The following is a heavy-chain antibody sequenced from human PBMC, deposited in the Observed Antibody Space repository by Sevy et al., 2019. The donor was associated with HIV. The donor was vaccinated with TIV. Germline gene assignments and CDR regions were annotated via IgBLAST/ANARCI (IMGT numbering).Heavy chain of an antibody. CDR3: ARDPRIYGDYLLAYFDY. J-gene: IGHJ4*02. CDR1: GLTPSTYG. CDR2: IGYDGNNK. V-gene: IGHV3-33*01. Sequence: GSLRLSCAASGLTPSTYGIHWVRQAPGKGLEWVAVIGYDGNNKFYADSVKGRFTISRDDSKNTVFLQMDSLRAEDTAVYYCARDPRIYGDYLLAYFDYWGQGTLVTVSS. D-gene: IGHD4-17*01.